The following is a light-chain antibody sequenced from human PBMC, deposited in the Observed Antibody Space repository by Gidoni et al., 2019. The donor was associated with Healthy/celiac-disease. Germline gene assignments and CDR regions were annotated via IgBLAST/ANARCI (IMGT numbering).Light chain of an antibody. CDR2: GAS. V-gene: IGKV3-20*01. Sequence: EIVLTQSPGTLSLSPGERATLSCRASQRVSSSYLAWYQQKPGQAPRLLIYGASSRATGIPARFSGSGSGTDFTLTISRLEPEDFAVYYCQQYGSSPVTFGQGTKVEIK. CDR3: QQYGSSPVT. CDR1: QRVSSSY. J-gene: IGKJ1*01.